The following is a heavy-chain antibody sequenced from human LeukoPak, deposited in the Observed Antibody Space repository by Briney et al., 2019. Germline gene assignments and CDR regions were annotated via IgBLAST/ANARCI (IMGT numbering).Heavy chain of an antibody. Sequence: SETLSLTCSVSGVSVGSHFWSWVRQPAGKALEWIGRVSASGAISANPSLNSRVTMSLDTSKNQFSLKLTSVTAADTAVYFCARAYCGGDCTAGGAFDIWGQGTMVTVSS. V-gene: IGHV4-4*07. CDR1: GVSVGSHF. CDR3: ARAYCGGDCTAGGAFDI. CDR2: VSASGAI. D-gene: IGHD2-21*01. J-gene: IGHJ3*02.